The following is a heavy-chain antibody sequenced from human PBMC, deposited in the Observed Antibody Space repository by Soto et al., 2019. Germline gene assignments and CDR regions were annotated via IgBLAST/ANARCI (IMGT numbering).Heavy chain of an antibody. V-gene: IGHV3-21*01. CDR1: GFTFSSYS. CDR3: ANVRQRRPTR. CDR2: ISSSSSYI. Sequence: PGGSLSLSCAASGFTFSSYSMNWVRQAPGKGLEWVSSISSSSSYIYYADSVKGRFTISRDNAKNSLYLQMNSLRAEDTAVYYCANVRQRRPTRWGQGTLVNVSS. J-gene: IGHJ4*02.